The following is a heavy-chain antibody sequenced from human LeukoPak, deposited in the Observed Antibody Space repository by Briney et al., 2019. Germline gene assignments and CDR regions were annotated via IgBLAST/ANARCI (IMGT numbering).Heavy chain of an antibody. CDR1: GFTLSSHP. J-gene: IGHJ6*02. D-gene: IGHD3-22*01. V-gene: IGHV3-48*03. Sequence: GGSLRLTCAASGFTLSSHPMNWVRQAPGKGLEWVSYIGNDGRMMYYADSVKGRFTISRDSAKNSLYLQMNSLGADDTAVYYCARDASHFDSSGYFHNYYYGMDVWGQGTTVTVSS. CDR2: IGNDGRMM. CDR3: ARDASHFDSSGYFHNYYYGMDV.